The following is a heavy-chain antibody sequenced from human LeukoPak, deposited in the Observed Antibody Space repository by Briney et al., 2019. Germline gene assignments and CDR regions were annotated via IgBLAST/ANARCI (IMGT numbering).Heavy chain of an antibody. D-gene: IGHD1-1*01. CDR2: ISGRGENT. Sequence: GGSLRLSCAASGFTFDMYAMSWVRQAPGVGLEWVSAISGRGENTYYADSVKGRFAISRDNSKNTLYLQVNSLRAEDSAVYYCAKGAILGTLIKNWFDPWGQGTLVTVSS. CDR3: AKGAILGTLIKNWFDP. V-gene: IGHV3-23*01. CDR1: GFTFDMYA. J-gene: IGHJ5*02.